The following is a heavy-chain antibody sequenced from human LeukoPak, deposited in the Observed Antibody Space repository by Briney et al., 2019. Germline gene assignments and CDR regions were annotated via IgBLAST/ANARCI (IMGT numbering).Heavy chain of an antibody. CDR1: GFTFSSYA. CDR3: ARGDYGDCPDY. Sequence: QPGRSLRLSCAASGFTFSSYAMHWVLQAPGKGLEWVAVISYDGSNKYYADSVKGRFTISRDNSKNTLYLQMNSLRAEDTAVYYCARGDYGDCPDYWGQGTLVTVSS. J-gene: IGHJ4*02. V-gene: IGHV3-30-3*01. D-gene: IGHD4-17*01. CDR2: ISYDGSNK.